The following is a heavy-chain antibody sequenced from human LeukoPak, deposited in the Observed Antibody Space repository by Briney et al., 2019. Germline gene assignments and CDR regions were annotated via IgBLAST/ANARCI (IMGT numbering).Heavy chain of an antibody. V-gene: IGHV3-74*01. Sequence: PGGSLRLSCVASGFTFTNYGMMWVRQAPGKGLVWVSYINNDGRSTTYADSVKGRFTISRGNAKNTLYLQMNSLRAEDTAMYYCARNYNGMSYWGQGTLVTVSS. CDR1: GFTFTNYG. CDR2: INNDGRST. J-gene: IGHJ4*02. CDR3: ARNYNGMSY. D-gene: IGHD1-26*01.